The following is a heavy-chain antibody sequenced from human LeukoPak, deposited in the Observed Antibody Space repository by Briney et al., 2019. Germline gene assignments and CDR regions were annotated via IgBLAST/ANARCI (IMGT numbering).Heavy chain of an antibody. V-gene: IGHV3-30*01. CDR3: ARDSLAATPEFLFYFEAFDI. J-gene: IGHJ3*02. Sequence: PGRSLRLSCAASGFTFSSYAMHWVRQAPGKGLEWVAVISYDGSNKYYADSVKGRFTISRDNSKNTLYLQMNSLRAEDTAVYYCARDSLAATPEFLFYFEAFDIWGQGTMVTVSS. CDR1: GFTFSSYA. D-gene: IGHD2-15*01. CDR2: ISYDGSNK.